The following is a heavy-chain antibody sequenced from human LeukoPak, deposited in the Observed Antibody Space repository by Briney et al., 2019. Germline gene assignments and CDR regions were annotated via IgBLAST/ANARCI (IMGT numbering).Heavy chain of an antibody. Sequence: PGGSLRLSCAASGFTFSSYAMHWVRQAPGKGLEWVAVISYDGSNEYYADSVKGRFTISRDNSKNTLYLQMNSLRAEDTAVYYCARASDRRGYYFDYWGQGTLVTVSS. D-gene: IGHD2-2*01. CDR2: ISYDGSNE. J-gene: IGHJ4*02. CDR1: GFTFSSYA. CDR3: ARASDRRGYYFDY. V-gene: IGHV3-30*04.